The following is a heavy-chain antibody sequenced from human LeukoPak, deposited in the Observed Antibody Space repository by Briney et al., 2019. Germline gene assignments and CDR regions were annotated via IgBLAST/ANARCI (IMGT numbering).Heavy chain of an antibody. CDR2: INHSGST. Sequence: SETLSLTCAVYGGSFSGYYWSWIRQPPGKGLEWIGEINHSGSTNYNPSLKSRVTISVDTSKNQFSLKLSSVTAADTAVYYCARRDGSGSYSLYYFDYWGQGTLVTVSS. D-gene: IGHD3-10*01. V-gene: IGHV4-34*01. J-gene: IGHJ4*02. CDR3: ARRDGSGSYSLYYFDY. CDR1: GGSFSGYY.